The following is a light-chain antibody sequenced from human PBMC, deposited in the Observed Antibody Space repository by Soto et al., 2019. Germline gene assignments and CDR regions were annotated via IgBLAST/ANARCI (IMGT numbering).Light chain of an antibody. CDR3: QQRSSWLT. CDR1: HSIGTY. Sequence: LTQSPATLSLSPGDRATLSCRASHSIGTYLAWYQQKPGQPPRLLITDASNRVTGTPARFSGGGSGTXXXXXXXSLEPEDFAVYFCQQRSSWLTFGGGTRVEV. V-gene: IGKV3-11*01. CDR2: DAS. J-gene: IGKJ4*01.